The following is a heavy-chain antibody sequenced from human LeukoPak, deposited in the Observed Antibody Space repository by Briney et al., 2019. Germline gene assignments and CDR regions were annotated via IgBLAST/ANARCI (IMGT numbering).Heavy chain of an antibody. V-gene: IGHV1-69*13. Sequence: GASVKVSCKASGGTFSNYAINWVRQAPGPGLEWMGGIIPIFGTANYAQKFQGRVTITADESTSTVYMEPNSLKSEDAAVYYCARGWDHDSGGRPTAYVYWGQGTLVTVSS. CDR1: GGTFSNYA. D-gene: IGHD3-22*01. J-gene: IGHJ4*02. CDR3: ARGWDHDSGGRPTAYVY. CDR2: IIPIFGTA.